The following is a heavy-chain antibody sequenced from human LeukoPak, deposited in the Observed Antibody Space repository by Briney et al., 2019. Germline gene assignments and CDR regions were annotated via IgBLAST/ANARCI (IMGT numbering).Heavy chain of an antibody. J-gene: IGHJ5*02. CDR1: GGSLSSYY. CDR3: ASQSYDDILNWFDP. Sequence: PSETLSLTCPVAGGSLSSYYWSWIRQPPGKGLEWIGYIYTSGSTNYSPSLKSRVTISIDTSKSQFSLKLSSVTAADTAVYYCASQSYDDILNWFDPWGQGTLVTVSS. V-gene: IGHV4-4*09. CDR2: IYTSGST. D-gene: IGHD3-9*01.